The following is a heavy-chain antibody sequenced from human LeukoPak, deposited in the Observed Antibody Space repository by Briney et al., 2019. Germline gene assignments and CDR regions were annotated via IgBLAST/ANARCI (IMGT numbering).Heavy chain of an antibody. CDR1: GFTFSSYA. D-gene: IGHD2-15*01. CDR2: ISYDGGNT. J-gene: IGHJ4*02. V-gene: IGHV3-30-3*01. CDR3: ARDLIGIDCSGGSCYAPLDY. Sequence: GRSLRLSCAASGFTFSSYAMHWVRQAPGKGLEWLAVISYDGGNTYYADSVKGRFTSSRDNSKNTLYLSVNSLRPEDTAVYYCARDLIGIDCSGGSCYAPLDYWGQGTLVTVSS.